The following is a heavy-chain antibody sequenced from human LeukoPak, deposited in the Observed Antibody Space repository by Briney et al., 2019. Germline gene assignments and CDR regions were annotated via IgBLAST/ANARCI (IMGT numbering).Heavy chain of an antibody. CDR1: GFTVSSDY. J-gene: IGHJ4*02. D-gene: IGHD2-2*01. CDR2: IYRSGST. CDR3: ARGISTSTCCHFDS. Sequence: GGSLRLSCAASGFTVSSDYMTWVRQASGKGLEWVSIIYRSGSTYSADSVKGRFTISRDNSKNTLYLQMNSLKPEDTAVYYCARGISTSTCCHFDSWGQGTLVTVSS. V-gene: IGHV3-66*02.